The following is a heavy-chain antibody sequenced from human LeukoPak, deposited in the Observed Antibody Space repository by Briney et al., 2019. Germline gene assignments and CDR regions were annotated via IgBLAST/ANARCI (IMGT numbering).Heavy chain of an antibody. CDR2: IKQDGSEK. CDR1: GSTFSSYA. D-gene: IGHD2-15*01. V-gene: IGHV3-7*01. J-gene: IGHJ4*02. Sequence: GGSLRLSCAASGSTFSSYAMSWVRQAPGKGLEWVANIKQDGSEKNYVDSVKGRFTISRDNAKNSLYLQMNSLRAEDTAVYYCARAPVTSCRGAFCYPFDYWGQGTLVTVSS. CDR3: ARAPVTSCRGAFCYPFDY.